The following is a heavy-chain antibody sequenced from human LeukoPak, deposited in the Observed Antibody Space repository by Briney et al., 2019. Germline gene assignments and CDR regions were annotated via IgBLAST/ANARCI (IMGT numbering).Heavy chain of an antibody. V-gene: IGHV3-53*01. J-gene: IGHJ6*04. D-gene: IGHD7-27*01. CDR1: GFSVSNNY. CDR2: IYNDDKT. Sequence: GGSLRLSCAASGFSVSNNYMSWVRQAPGKGLEWVSVIYNDDKTYYADSVKGRFIISRDNSKNTLYLQMNTLRAEDTAVYYCARELIGDYRMDVWGKGTTVTISS. CDR3: ARELIGDYRMDV.